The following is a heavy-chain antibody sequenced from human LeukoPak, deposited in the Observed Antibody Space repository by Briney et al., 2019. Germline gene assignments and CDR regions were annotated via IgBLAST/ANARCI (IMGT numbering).Heavy chain of an antibody. J-gene: IGHJ6*02. CDR2: MNPNSGNT. CDR1: GYTFTSYD. V-gene: IGHV1-8*01. CDR3: ARGLTPTYYDFWSGYYIHYYCGMDV. D-gene: IGHD3-3*01. Sequence: GASVKVSCKASGYTFTSYDINWVRQATGQGLEWMGWMNPNSGNTGYAQKFQGRVTMTRNTSISTAYMELSSLRSEDTAVYYCARGLTPTYYDFWSGYYIHYYCGMDVWGQGTTVTVSS.